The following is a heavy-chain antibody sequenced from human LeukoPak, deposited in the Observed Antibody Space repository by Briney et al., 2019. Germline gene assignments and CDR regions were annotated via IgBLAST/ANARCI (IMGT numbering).Heavy chain of an antibody. D-gene: IGHD3-10*01. Sequence: GGSLRLSCAASGFTFSSIAMSWVRQAPDKGLEWVSTISGSGGGTYYADSVKGRFTISRDDSKNTLYLQMNSLRADDTALYYCAKGTSASGTYYSAWNYWGQGTLVTVSS. J-gene: IGHJ4*02. V-gene: IGHV3-23*01. CDR1: GFTFSSIA. CDR3: AKGTSASGTYYSAWNY. CDR2: ISGSGGGT.